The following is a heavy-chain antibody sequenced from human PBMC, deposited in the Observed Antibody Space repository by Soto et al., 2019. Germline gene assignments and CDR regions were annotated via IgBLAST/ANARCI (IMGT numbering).Heavy chain of an antibody. D-gene: IGHD6-19*01. CDR3: ARDWGTPGRGSAVGYYYHYGMDV. Sequence: EVQLVESGGGLVQPGGSLRLSCLASEFTFNTYWMNWVRQAPGRGLEWVANIKDDGSEKNYVDSVKGRFTISRDNAKNSLYLQMNSLRGEDTDVYCCARDWGTPGRGSAVGYYYHYGMDVWGQGTTVTVSS. CDR2: IKDDGSEK. J-gene: IGHJ6*02. CDR1: EFTFNTYW. V-gene: IGHV3-7*05.